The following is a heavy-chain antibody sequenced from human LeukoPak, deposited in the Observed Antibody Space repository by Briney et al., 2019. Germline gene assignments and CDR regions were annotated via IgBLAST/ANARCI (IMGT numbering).Heavy chain of an antibody. D-gene: IGHD3-10*01. CDR3: ARFTTMVRGVVPNAYNWFDP. Sequence: SETLSLTCTVSGGSISSYYWSWIRQPPGKGLEWIGYIYYGGSTNYNPSLKSRVTISVDTSKNQFSLELSSVTAADTAVYYCARFTTMVRGVVPNAYNWFDPWGQGTLVTVSS. CDR1: GGSISSYY. V-gene: IGHV4-59*08. J-gene: IGHJ5*02. CDR2: IYYGGST.